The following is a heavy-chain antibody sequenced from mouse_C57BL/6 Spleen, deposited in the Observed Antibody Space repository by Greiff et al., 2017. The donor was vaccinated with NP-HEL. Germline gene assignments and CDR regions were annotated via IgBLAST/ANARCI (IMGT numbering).Heavy chain of an antibody. Sequence: QVQLQQSGAELVKPGASVKLSCKASGYTFTEYTIHWVKQGSGQGLEWIGWFYPGSGSIKYKEKFKDKATLTADKSSSTVYMELSRLTSEDSAVYFCARHEDADGYYDYFDYWGQGTTLTVSS. CDR3: ARHEDADGYYDYFDY. J-gene: IGHJ2*01. CDR2: FYPGSGSI. V-gene: IGHV1-62-2*01. D-gene: IGHD2-3*01. CDR1: GYTFTEYT.